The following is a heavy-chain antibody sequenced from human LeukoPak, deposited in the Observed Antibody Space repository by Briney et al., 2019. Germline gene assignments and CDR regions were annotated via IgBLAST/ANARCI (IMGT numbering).Heavy chain of an antibody. D-gene: IGHD3-3*01. Sequence: GGCLRLSCAASGFTFSTYWMTWVRQAPGKGLEWVANIKQDGSEKYYEDSMKGRFTISRDNAKSSLYLQMKSLRAEDTAVYYCVRDVAYDFRNPYRYFQHWGQGTLVTVSS. CDR1: GFTFSTYW. CDR2: IKQDGSEK. V-gene: IGHV3-7*01. J-gene: IGHJ1*01. CDR3: VRDVAYDFRNPYRYFQH.